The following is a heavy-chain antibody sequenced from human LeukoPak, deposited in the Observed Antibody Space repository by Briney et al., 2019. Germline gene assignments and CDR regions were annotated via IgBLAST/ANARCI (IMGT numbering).Heavy chain of an antibody. CDR3: ASRLYYYYGMDV. CDR2: ITHTGST. J-gene: IGHJ6*02. CDR1: GGSSSDYY. D-gene: IGHD6-6*01. Sequence: SETLSLTCAVYGGSSSDYYRSWIRQAPGKGLEWIGEITHTGSTNFNPSLMSRVSMSVDTSKNQFSLNLTSVTAADTAVYYCASRLYYYYGMDVWGQGTTVAVSS. V-gene: IGHV4-34*01.